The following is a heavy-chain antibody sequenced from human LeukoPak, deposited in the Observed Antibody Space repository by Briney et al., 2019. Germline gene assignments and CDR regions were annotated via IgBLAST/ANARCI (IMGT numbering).Heavy chain of an antibody. CDR3: ARGEYYYYYYMDV. CDR2: IYSSGST. J-gene: IGHJ6*03. Sequence: PGGSLRLSCAASGFTVSNSSMSWVRQAPGKGLEWVSVIYSSGSTYYADSVKGRFTISRDNSKNTMYLQMNSLRAEDTAVYYCARGEYYYYYYMDVWGRGTTVTVPS. V-gene: IGHV3-66*02. CDR1: GFTVSNSS. D-gene: IGHD3-10*01.